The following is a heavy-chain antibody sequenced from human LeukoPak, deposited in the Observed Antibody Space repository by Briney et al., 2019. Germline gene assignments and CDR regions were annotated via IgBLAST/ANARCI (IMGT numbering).Heavy chain of an antibody. D-gene: IGHD3-22*01. CDR3: ARVRPFNYDSSGYYWSYFDY. CDR2: ISYDGSNK. Sequence: GGSLRLSCAASGFTISSYAMHWVRQAPGKGLEWVAVISYDGSNKYYADSVKGRFTISRDNSKNTLYLQMNSLRAEDTAVYYCARVRPFNYDSSGYYWSYFDYWGQGTLVTVSS. CDR1: GFTISSYA. J-gene: IGHJ4*02. V-gene: IGHV3-30*01.